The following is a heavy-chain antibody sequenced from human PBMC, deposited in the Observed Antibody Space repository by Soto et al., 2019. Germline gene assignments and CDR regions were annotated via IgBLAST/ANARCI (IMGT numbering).Heavy chain of an antibody. Sequence: GASVKVSCKASGYTFTSYAMHWVRQAPGQRLERMGWINAGNGNTKYSQKFQGRVTITRDTSASTAYMELSSLRSEDTAVYYCARDLRGIVVVPAAYYYYYGMDVWGQGTTVTVSS. J-gene: IGHJ6*02. CDR2: INAGNGNT. D-gene: IGHD2-2*01. V-gene: IGHV1-3*01. CDR3: ARDLRGIVVVPAAYYYYYGMDV. CDR1: GYTFTSYA.